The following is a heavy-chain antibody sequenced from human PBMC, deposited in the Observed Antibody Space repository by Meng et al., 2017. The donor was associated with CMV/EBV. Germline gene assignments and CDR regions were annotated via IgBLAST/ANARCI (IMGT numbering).Heavy chain of an antibody. CDR3: ARAPDPKPTTVTTSEYYFDY. CDR1: GGSISSSSYY. J-gene: IGHJ4*02. V-gene: IGHV4-39*07. Sequence: SETLSLTCTVSGGSISSSSYYWGWIRQPPGKGLEWIGGIYYSGSTYYNPSLKSRVTISVDTSKNQFSLKLSSVTAADTAVYYCARAPDPKPTTVTTSEYYFDYWGQGTLVTVSS. CDR2: IYYSGST. D-gene: IGHD4-11*01.